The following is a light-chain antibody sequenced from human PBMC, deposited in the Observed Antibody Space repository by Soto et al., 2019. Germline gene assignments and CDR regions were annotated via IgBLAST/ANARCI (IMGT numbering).Light chain of an antibody. CDR3: SSYTSSSTLEV. J-gene: IGLJ1*01. CDR1: SSDVGGYNY. CDR2: DVS. Sequence: QSVLTQPASVSGSPGQSITISCTGTSSDVGGYNYVSWYQQYPGKAPKVMIYDVSNRPSGVSNRFSGSKSGNTASLTISGLQAEDEADYYCSSYTSSSTLEVFGPGTKVTVL. V-gene: IGLV2-14*01.